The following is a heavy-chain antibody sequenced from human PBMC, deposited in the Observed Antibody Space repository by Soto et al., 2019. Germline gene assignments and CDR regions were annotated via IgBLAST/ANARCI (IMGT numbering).Heavy chain of an antibody. Sequence: VKLGETGGDFVQPGVYLRLSCAASGLSCSNTWINWDRLAPGQGLEWVANIKQFGSETYYVDSVKGRFTISRDDARQSVYLQRSSLRVDDTAIYYCVNDRGTYWVQGTPLTVS. CDR1: GLSCSNTW. J-gene: IGHJ4*02. D-gene: IGHD3-10*01. V-gene: IGHV3-7*02. CDR3: VNDRGTY. CDR2: IKQFGSET.